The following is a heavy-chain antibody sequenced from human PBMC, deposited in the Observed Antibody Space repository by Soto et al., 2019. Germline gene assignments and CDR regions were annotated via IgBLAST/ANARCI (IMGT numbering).Heavy chain of an antibody. Sequence: QVQLVQSGAEEKKPGASVKVSCKASGYTFTSYAMHWVRQAPGQRLEWMGWINAGNGNKKYSQKFQGRVTITRDTSASTAYMELSSLRSEDTAVYYCARQNEIGLAYFDYWGQGTLVTVSS. J-gene: IGHJ4*02. CDR3: ARQNEIGLAYFDY. CDR2: INAGNGNK. V-gene: IGHV1-3*05. CDR1: GYTFTSYA. D-gene: IGHD6-19*01.